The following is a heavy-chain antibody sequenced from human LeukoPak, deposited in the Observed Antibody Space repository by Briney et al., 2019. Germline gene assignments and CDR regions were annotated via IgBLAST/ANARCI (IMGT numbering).Heavy chain of an antibody. CDR1: GGTFSSYA. J-gene: IGHJ4*02. Sequence: SSVKVSCKASGGTFSSYAISWVRQAPGQGLEWMGWINPNSGGTNYAQKFQGRVTMTRDTSISTAYMELSRLRSDDTAGYYCASLVPAVFDYWGQGTLVTVSS. V-gene: IGHV1-2*02. CDR2: INPNSGGT. CDR3: ASLVPAVFDY. D-gene: IGHD2-2*01.